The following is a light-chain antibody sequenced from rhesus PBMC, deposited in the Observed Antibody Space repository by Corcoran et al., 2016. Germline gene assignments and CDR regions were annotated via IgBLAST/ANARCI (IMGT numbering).Light chain of an antibody. Sequence: DIQMTQSPSSLSASVGDKVTITCRASQGISNGLAWYQQKPGKAPNLLIYGASTLQSGIPSGVSGSGSGTDFRLNISSLQPEDFAVYYCQQRNSYPPTFGQGTKVEIK. V-gene: IGKV1-33*01. CDR1: QGISNG. CDR3: QQRNSYPPT. CDR2: GAS. J-gene: IGKJ1*01.